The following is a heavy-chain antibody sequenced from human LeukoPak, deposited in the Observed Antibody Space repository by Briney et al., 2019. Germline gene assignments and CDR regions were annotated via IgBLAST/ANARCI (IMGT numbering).Heavy chain of an antibody. CDR2: IYSGGST. D-gene: IGHD2-21*01. Sequence: GGSLRLSCAASGFSVSSNYMSWVRQAPGKGLEWVSVIYSGGSTYYADSVKGRFTIPRDNSKNTLYLQMNSLRAEDTAVYYCHIWSGDYWGQGTLVTVSS. CDR1: GFSVSSNY. V-gene: IGHV3-53*01. J-gene: IGHJ4*02. CDR3: HIWSGDY.